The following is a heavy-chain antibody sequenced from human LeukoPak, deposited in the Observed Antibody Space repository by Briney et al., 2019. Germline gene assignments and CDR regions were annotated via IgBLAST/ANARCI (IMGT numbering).Heavy chain of an antibody. D-gene: IGHD3-22*01. CDR1: GFTFSSYE. J-gene: IGHJ5*02. Sequence: RGSPRLSCAASGFTFSSYEMNWVRQAPGKGLEWVSYISSSGSTIYYADSVKGRFTISRDNAKNSLYLQMNSLRAEDTAVYYCARLDYDSSGCYYGFDHWGQGTLVTVSS. CDR2: ISSSGSTI. CDR3: ARLDYDSSGCYYGFDH. V-gene: IGHV3-48*03.